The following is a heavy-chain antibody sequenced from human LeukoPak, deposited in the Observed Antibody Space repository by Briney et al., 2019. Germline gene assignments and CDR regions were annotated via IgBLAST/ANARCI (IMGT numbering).Heavy chain of an antibody. CDR1: GVSFSSYG. D-gene: IGHD1-26*01. CDR3: AKDRWNSGSPTGYFDY. CDR2: IWYDGTIK. J-gene: IGHJ4*02. V-gene: IGHV3-33*06. Sequence: GGSLTLSCAASGVSFSSYGMHWVRQAPGKGLDWVAVIWYDGTIKYYGDSVKGRFTISRDNSNNMLYLQMNSLRAEDSAVYYCAKDRWNSGSPTGYFDYWSQGTLVTVSS.